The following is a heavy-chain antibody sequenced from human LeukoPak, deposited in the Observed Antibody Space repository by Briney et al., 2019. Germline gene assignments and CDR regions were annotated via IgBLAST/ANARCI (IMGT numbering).Heavy chain of an antibody. Sequence: ASVKVSCKASGYTFTIYPINWVRQAPGQGLEWMGWINPFHGNTNYAQNLQGRVTMTTDTTTSTAYMELRSLRSDDTAVYYCARDFDPADNPYFCCYTAVWGEGTTVTVSS. CDR2: INPFHGNT. CDR3: ARDFDPADNPYFCCYTAV. J-gene: IGHJ6*03. V-gene: IGHV1-18*01. CDR1: GYTFTIYP. D-gene: IGHD2-2*01.